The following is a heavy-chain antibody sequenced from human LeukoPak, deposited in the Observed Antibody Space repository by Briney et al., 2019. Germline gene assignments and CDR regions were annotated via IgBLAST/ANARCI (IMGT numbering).Heavy chain of an antibody. D-gene: IGHD3-10*01. CDR3: ARESECYYGSGSYECRWFAP. Sequence: PSETLSLTCTVSGGSLSSSSYYWGWLRQPPGKGLEWIGSIYYSGSTYYNPSLKSRVTISLNTSKNQFSLKLSPVTAADTAVYYCARESECYYGSGSYECRWFAPWGLGTLVTVSS. CDR1: GGSLSSSSYY. J-gene: IGHJ5*02. V-gene: IGHV4-39*07. CDR2: IYYSGST.